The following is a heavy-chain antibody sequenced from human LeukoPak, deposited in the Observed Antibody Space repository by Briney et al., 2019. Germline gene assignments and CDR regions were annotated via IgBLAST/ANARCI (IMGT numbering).Heavy chain of an antibody. CDR1: GGSFSGYY. CDR2: INHSGST. V-gene: IGHV4-34*01. CDR3: ARVLKAAAGPYYYYYYGMDV. Sequence: PSQTLSLTCAVYGGSFSGYYWSWIRKPPGKGLEWIGEINHSGSTNYNPSLKSRVTISVDTSKNQFSLKLSSVPAADTAVYYCARVLKAAAGPYYYYYYGMDVWGQGTTVTVSS. D-gene: IGHD6-13*01. J-gene: IGHJ6*02.